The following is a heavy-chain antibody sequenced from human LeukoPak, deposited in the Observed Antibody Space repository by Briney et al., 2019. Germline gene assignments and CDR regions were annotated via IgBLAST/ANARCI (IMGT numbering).Heavy chain of an antibody. J-gene: IGHJ5*02. D-gene: IGHD3-10*01. CDR3: ARDDGSRGWFDP. Sequence: SETLSLTCAVSGGSISSGDYYWSWIRQPPGKGLEWIGYIYYSGSTYYNPSLKSRVTISVDTSKNQFSLKLSSVTAADTAVYYCARDDGSRGWFDPWGQGTLVTVSS. V-gene: IGHV4-30-4*02. CDR2: IYYSGST. CDR1: GGSISSGDYY.